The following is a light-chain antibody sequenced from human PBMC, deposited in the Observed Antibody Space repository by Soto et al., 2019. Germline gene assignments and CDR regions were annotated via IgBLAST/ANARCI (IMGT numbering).Light chain of an antibody. V-gene: IGKV3-11*01. CDR2: GAS. J-gene: IGKJ5*01. Sequence: IVMTQSPATLSVSPGERATLSCRASQSVSSILAWYQQKPGQAPRLLIYGASASATGIPARFSGSGSGTDFTLTISSLVHEDDAVYYCRQRSNKRTVITFGQGTTVDI. CDR3: RQRSNKRTVIT. CDR1: QSVSSI.